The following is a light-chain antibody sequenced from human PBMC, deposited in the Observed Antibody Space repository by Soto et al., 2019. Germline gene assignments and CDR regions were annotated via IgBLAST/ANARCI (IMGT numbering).Light chain of an antibody. CDR3: LQDYSYPWT. CDR2: ATS. Sequence: AIQLTQSPSSLSASVGDRVTITCRASQGIRNDLGWYQQKPGKAPKLLIYATSSLQSGVPSRFSGSASGTDFTLTISSLQPEDFATYYCLQDYSYPWTFGQGTKVEIK. J-gene: IGKJ1*01. CDR1: QGIRND. V-gene: IGKV1-6*01.